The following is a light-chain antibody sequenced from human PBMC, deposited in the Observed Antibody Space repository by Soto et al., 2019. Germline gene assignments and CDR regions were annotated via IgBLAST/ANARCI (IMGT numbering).Light chain of an antibody. CDR3: QQSYSVRT. Sequence: EIVMTQSPATLSVSPGERATLSLWASQCVINNLALYQQKPGQAPRLLIWGASIRATGLPDRFSSGGSGTDFSLTISSLQPEDFATYYCQQSYSVRTFGQGTKVDIK. V-gene: IGKV3D-15*01. CDR1: QCVINN. CDR2: GAS. J-gene: IGKJ1*01.